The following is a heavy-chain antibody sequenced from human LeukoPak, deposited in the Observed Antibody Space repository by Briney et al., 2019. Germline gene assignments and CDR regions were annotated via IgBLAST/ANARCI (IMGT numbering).Heavy chain of an antibody. D-gene: IGHD3-22*01. CDR2: ISGSGGST. CDR1: RFTFSSYA. V-gene: IGHV3-23*01. CDR3: AKGVNYYDSSGYYPYYFNY. Sequence: GGSLRLSCAASRFTFSSYAMSWVRQAPGKGLEWVSAISGSGGSTYYADSVKGRFTISRDNSKNTLFLQMNSLRAEDTAVYYCAKGVNYYDSSGYYPYYFNYWGQGTLVTVSS. J-gene: IGHJ4*02.